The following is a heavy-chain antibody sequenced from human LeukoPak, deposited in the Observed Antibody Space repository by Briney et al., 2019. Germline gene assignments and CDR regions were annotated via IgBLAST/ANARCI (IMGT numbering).Heavy chain of an antibody. V-gene: IGHV3-7*01. CDR3: AKDAHYYESGTYYYYFYS. D-gene: IGHD3-22*01. CDR2: IKQDESEK. CDR1: GFTFSGYW. Sequence: GGSLRLSCAASGFTFSGYWMSWVRQTPGKGLEWVANIKQDESEKNYVESVKGRFTISRDNAKNSLFLQMNSLRAGDTAIYYCAKDAHYYESGTYYYYFYSWGQGTLVTVSS. J-gene: IGHJ4*02.